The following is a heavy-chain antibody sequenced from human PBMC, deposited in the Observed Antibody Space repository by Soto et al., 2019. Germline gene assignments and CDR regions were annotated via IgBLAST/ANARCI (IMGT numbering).Heavy chain of an antibody. V-gene: IGHV3-23*01. D-gene: IGHD3-16*02. Sequence: LSLSCVASGFSFDKYAMAWVCQAPGKGLEWVSHVAAGGGHTYYAESVKGRFTISRDNSKNTLFLQINTLRADDTAIYFCARRTSFLGAFDYWGQGVLVTVSS. CDR1: GFSFDKYA. CDR3: ARRTSFLGAFDY. J-gene: IGHJ4*02. CDR2: VAAGGGHT.